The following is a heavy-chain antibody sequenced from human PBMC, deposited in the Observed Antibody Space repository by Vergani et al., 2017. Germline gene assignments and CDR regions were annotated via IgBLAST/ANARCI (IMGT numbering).Heavy chain of an antibody. V-gene: IGHV3-23*01. CDR2: ISARYPST. CDR1: GFTFSACP. J-gene: IGHJ4*02. CDR3: ARLSYDTTPYLQGGYDC. Sequence: EVQLLQSGGGVIQPGGSVRLSCAASGFTFSACPMTWVRQAPGKGLEWVSAISARYPSTYYADSVKGRFTISRDNSTNMLYLQMNSLRAEDTAVYYGARLSYDTTPYLQGGYDCWGQGTLVSVCS. D-gene: IGHD3-22*01.